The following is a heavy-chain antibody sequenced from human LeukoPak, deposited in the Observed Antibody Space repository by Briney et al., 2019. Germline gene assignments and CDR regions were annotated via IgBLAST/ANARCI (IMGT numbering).Heavy chain of an antibody. Sequence: GGALRLSCAASGFTFSGYEMNWVRQAPGKGLEWVSYISSSGSAVYYADSVKGRFTISRDNAKNSLYLQMNSLRAEDTAVYYCAKNCRGGSCYDYWGQGTLVTVYS. V-gene: IGHV3-48*03. D-gene: IGHD2-15*01. CDR2: ISSSGSAV. J-gene: IGHJ4*02. CDR3: AKNCRGGSCYDY. CDR1: GFTFSGYE.